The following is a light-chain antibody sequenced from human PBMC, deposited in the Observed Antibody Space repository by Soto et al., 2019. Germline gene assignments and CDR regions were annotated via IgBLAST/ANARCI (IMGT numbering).Light chain of an antibody. Sequence: QIPQNPSTLSASVGDRVTITCLVSQSIGSWLAWHQQKPGKAPKLLTYVASSLQSGVPSRFSGSGSGTDFTLTISSLQPEDFATYYCQQLNSYPRITFGQGTRPAI. CDR2: VAS. J-gene: IGKJ5*01. V-gene: IGKV1-5*01. CDR1: QSIGSW. CDR3: QQLNSYPRIT.